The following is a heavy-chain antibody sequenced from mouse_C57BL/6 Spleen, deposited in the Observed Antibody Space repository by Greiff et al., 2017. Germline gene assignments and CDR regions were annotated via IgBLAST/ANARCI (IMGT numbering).Heavy chain of an antibody. Sequence: EVQVVESGGGLVKPGGSLKLSCAASGFTFSDYGMHWVRQAPEKGLEWVAYISSGSSTIYYADTVKGRFTISRDNAKNTLFLQMTSLRSEDTAMYYCARPYYGSNYYYAMDYWGQGTSVTVSS. J-gene: IGHJ4*01. V-gene: IGHV5-17*01. D-gene: IGHD1-1*01. CDR3: ARPYYGSNYYYAMDY. CDR1: GFTFSDYG. CDR2: ISSGSSTI.